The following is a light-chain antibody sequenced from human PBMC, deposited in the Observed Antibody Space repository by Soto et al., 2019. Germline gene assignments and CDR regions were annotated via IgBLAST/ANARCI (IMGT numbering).Light chain of an antibody. CDR1: QSVSSN. CDR3: QQYDNWPPIT. CDR2: GAS. V-gene: IGKV3-15*01. Sequence: EIMMSQSPSTLSVSPGERATLSCRASQSVSSNLAWYQQKHGQAPRLLIYGASTRATGIPARFSGSGSGTEFTLTISSLQSEDFAVYYCQQYDNWPPITFGQGTRLE. J-gene: IGKJ5*01.